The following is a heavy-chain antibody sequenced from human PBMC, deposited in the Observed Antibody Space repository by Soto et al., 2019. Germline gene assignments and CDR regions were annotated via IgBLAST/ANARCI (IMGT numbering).Heavy chain of an antibody. Sequence: ASVKVSCKASGYTFTSYAMHWVRQAPGQRLEWMGWINAGNGNTKYSQKFQGRVTMTRNTSISTAYMELSSLRSEDTAVYYCARGRDIVVVVAALVYWGQGTLVTVSS. D-gene: IGHD2-15*01. J-gene: IGHJ4*02. V-gene: IGHV1-3*01. CDR2: INAGNGNT. CDR1: GYTFTSYA. CDR3: ARGRDIVVVVAALVY.